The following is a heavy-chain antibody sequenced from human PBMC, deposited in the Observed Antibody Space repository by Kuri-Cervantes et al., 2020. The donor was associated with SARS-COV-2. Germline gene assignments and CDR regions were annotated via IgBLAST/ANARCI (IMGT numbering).Heavy chain of an antibody. CDR2: ISSSGSTI. Sequence: GGSLSLSCAASGFTFSSYEMNWVRQAPGKGLEWVSYISSSGSTIYYADSVKGRFTISRDNAKNSLYLQMNSLRAEDTSVYYCAMTIFGPGYWGQGTLVTVSS. D-gene: IGHD3-3*01. V-gene: IGHV3-48*03. CDR3: AMTIFGPGY. J-gene: IGHJ4*02. CDR1: GFTFSSYE.